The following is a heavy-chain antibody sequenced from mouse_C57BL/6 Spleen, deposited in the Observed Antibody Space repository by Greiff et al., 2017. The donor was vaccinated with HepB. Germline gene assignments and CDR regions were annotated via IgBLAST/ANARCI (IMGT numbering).Heavy chain of an antibody. D-gene: IGHD2-4*01. CDR2: IDPSDSET. J-gene: IGHJ4*01. V-gene: IGHV1-52*01. Sequence: QVQLQQPGAELVRPGSSVKLSCKASGYTFTSYWMHWVKQRPIQGLEWIGNIDPSDSETHYNQKFKDKATLTVDKSSSTAYMQLSSLTSEDSAVYYSARGIYYDSSYYAMDYWGQGTSVTVSS. CDR3: ARGIYYDSSYYAMDY. CDR1: GYTFTSYW.